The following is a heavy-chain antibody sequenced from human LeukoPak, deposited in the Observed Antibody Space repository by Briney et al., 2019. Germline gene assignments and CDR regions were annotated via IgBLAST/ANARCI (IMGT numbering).Heavy chain of an antibody. CDR2: IWYDGSNK. J-gene: IGHJ5*02. Sequence: GGSLRLSCAASGFTFSSYGMYWVRQAPGKGLEWVAVIWYDGSNKYYADSVKGRFTISRDNSKNTLYLQMNSLRAEDTAVYYCARDNHYDFWSGYYTGQNWFDPWGQGTLVTVSS. D-gene: IGHD3-3*01. V-gene: IGHV3-33*01. CDR3: ARDNHYDFWSGYYTGQNWFDP. CDR1: GFTFSSYG.